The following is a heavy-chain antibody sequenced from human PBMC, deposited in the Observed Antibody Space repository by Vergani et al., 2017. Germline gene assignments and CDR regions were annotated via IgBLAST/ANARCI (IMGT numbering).Heavy chain of an antibody. CDR1: GGSITSSSYY. CDR2: IYHSGGA. D-gene: IGHD3-9*01. J-gene: IGHJ4*02. CDR3: ARTESFILRYFHWAL. Sequence: QLHLQESGPGLVKPSETLSLTCTVSGGSITSSSYYWGWIRQPPGKGLEWSGNIYHSGGAYYNPSLKGRVTISVDTSKNHFSLDVTSVTASETAIYFCARTESFILRYFHWALWRQGTLVTVSS. V-gene: IGHV4-39*01.